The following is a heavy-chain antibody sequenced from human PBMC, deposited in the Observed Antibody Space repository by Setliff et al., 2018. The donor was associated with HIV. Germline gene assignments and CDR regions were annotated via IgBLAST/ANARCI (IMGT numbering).Heavy chain of an antibody. D-gene: IGHD3-16*01. CDR3: ARVDDDYVWARTYFDY. CDR2: INSDGSVT. CDR1: GFTFSTYW. Sequence: GGSLRLSCAASGFTFSTYWMHWVRQSPGKGLVWVSRINSDGSVTNYADSVKGRFTISRDDAKNTLYLQMSSLRADDTAVYYCARVDDDYVWARTYFDYWGQGSLVTVPS. J-gene: IGHJ4*02. V-gene: IGHV3-74*01.